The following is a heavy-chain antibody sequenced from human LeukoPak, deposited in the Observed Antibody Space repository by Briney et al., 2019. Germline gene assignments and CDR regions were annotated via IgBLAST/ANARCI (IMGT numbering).Heavy chain of an antibody. CDR1: GFTFSSYS. CDR3: ARIRYSTSSAYYYYYYMDV. D-gene: IGHD6-6*01. CDR2: ISSSSSTI. J-gene: IGHJ6*03. Sequence: GGSLRLSCAASGFTFSSYSMNWVRQAPGKGLEWVSYISSSSSTIYYADSVNGRFTISRDNAKNSLYLQMNSLRAEDTAVYYCARIRYSTSSAYYYYYYMDVWGKGTTVTVSS. V-gene: IGHV3-48*01.